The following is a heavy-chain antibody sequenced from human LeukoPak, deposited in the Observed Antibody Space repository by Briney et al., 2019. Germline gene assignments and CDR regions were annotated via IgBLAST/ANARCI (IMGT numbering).Heavy chain of an antibody. V-gene: IGHV1-24*01. CDR1: GYTLTELS. CDR3: ATFETKTIFRVVTTLDYYMDV. Sequence: ASVKVSCKVSGYTLTELSMHWVRQAPGKGLEWMGGFDPEDGETIYAQKFQGRVTMTEDPSTDTAYMELSSLRSEDTAVYYCATFETKTIFRVVTTLDYYMDVWGKGTTVTVSS. J-gene: IGHJ6*03. D-gene: IGHD3-3*01. CDR2: FDPEDGET.